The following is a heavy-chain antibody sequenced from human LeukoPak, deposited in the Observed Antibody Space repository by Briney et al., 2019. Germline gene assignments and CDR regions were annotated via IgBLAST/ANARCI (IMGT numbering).Heavy chain of an antibody. CDR3: ARSRGVEGTGFDY. Sequence: SETLSLTCTVSGGSISNNNYYWGWIRPPPGKGLEWIGSIYYSGSTYYKPSLKSRVTISVYTSKNQFSLKLSSVTAADTAVYYCARSRGVEGTGFDYWGQGTLVTVSS. CDR2: IYYSGST. D-gene: IGHD1-26*01. CDR1: GGSISNNNYY. J-gene: IGHJ4*02. V-gene: IGHV4-39*07.